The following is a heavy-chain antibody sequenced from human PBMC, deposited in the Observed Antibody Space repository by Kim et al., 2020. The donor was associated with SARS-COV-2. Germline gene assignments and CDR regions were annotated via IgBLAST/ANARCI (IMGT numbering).Heavy chain of an antibody. J-gene: IGHJ6*02. CDR1: GLIFSNYA. CDR3: AKDRGTMDV. V-gene: IGHV3-23*01. Sequence: GGSLRLSCAVSGLIFSNYAMTWVRQAPGKGLEWVSSISGAGGSTYYADSVQGRFTISRDNSKNTLYLQMNSLRAEDTALYYCAKDRGTMDVWGQGTTVTVSS. CDR2: ISGAGGST.